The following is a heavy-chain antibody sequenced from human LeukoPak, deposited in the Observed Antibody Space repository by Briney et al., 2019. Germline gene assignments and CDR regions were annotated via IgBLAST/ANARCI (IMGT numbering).Heavy chain of an antibody. V-gene: IGHV3-30*18. CDR2: ISYDGSNK. J-gene: IGHJ4*02. D-gene: IGHD3-16*01. CDR3: AKGGSHFDY. Sequence: GGSLRLSCAASGFTVSSNYMSWVRQAPGKGLEWVAVISYDGSNKYYADSVKGRFTISRDNSKNTLYLQMNSLRAEDTAVYYCAKGGSHFDYWGQGTLVTVSS. CDR1: GFTVSSNY.